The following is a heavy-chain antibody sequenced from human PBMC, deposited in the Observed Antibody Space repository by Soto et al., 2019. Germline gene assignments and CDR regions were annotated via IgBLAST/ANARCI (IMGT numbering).Heavy chain of an antibody. D-gene: IGHD2-2*01. CDR2: IWYDGSNK. J-gene: IGHJ6*02. CDR1: GFTFSSYG. CDR3: ARPTTPLDYYGMDV. V-gene: IGHV3-33*01. Sequence: GGFLRLSCAASGFTFSSYGMHWVRQAPGKGLEWVAVIWYDGSNKYYADSVKGRFTISRDNSKNTLYLQMNSLRAEDTAVYYCARPTTPLDYYGMDVWGQGTTVTAP.